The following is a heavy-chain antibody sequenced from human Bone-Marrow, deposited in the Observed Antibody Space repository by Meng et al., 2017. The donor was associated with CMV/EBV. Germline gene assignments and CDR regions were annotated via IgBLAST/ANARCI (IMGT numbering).Heavy chain of an antibody. CDR2: IYSGGST. V-gene: IGHV3-53*01. CDR1: GFTVSSNY. J-gene: IGHJ6*02. CDR3: ARAYCSGGSCPHTYYYYGIDV. D-gene: IGHD2-15*01. Sequence: GESLKISCAASGFTVSSNYMSWVRQAPGKGLEWVSVIYSGGSTYYADSVKGRFIISRDNSKNTLYLQINSLRAEDTAVYYCARAYCSGGSCPHTYYYYGIDVWGQGTTVTVSS.